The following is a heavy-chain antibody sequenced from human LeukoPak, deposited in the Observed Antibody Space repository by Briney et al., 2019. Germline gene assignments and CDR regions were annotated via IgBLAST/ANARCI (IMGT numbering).Heavy chain of an antibody. CDR2: IIPIFGTA. J-gene: IGHJ6*03. CDR1: GYTFTSYD. V-gene: IGHV1-69*13. CDR3: ARSLRNYYYYYMDV. Sequence: GASVKVSCKASGYTFTSYDISWVRQAPGQGLEWMGGIIPIFGTANYAQKFQGRVTITADESTSTAYMELSSLRSEDTAVYYCARSLRNYYYYYMDVWGKGTTVTVSS.